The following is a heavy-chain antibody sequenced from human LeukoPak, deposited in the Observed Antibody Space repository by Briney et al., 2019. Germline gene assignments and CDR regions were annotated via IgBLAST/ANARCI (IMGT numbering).Heavy chain of an antibody. CDR3: ATGSQRWLVSNRPLAY. Sequence: QAGGSLRLSCAASGFTFSSYGMHWVRQAPGKGLEWVAVIWYDGSDKYYADSVKGRFTISRDNSKNTLYLQMNSLKTEDAGVYYCATGSQRWLVSNRPLAYWGQGTLVTVSS. D-gene: IGHD6-19*01. CDR1: GFTFSSYG. J-gene: IGHJ4*02. V-gene: IGHV3-33*01. CDR2: IWYDGSDK.